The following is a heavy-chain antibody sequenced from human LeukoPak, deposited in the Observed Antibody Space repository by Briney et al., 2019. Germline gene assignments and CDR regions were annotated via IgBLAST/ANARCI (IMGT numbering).Heavy chain of an antibody. J-gene: IGHJ4*02. D-gene: IGHD3-22*01. CDR1: GGTFSSYA. CDR3: ARDLTMTIQH. Sequence: SVKVSCKASGGTFSSYAISWVRQAPGQGLEWMGRIIPIFGTANYAQKFQGRVTITTDESTSTAYMELSSLRAEDTAVYYCARDLTMTIQHWGQGTLVTVSS. V-gene: IGHV1-69*05. CDR2: IIPIFGTA.